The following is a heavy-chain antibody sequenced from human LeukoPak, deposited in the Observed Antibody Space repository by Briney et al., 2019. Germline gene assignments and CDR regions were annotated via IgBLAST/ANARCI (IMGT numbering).Heavy chain of an antibody. J-gene: IGHJ5*02. CDR1: GGSISSSSYY. CDR2: IYYSGST. D-gene: IGHD2-15*01. CDR3: TRASCGGGTCYDSRGWFDP. Sequence: SETLSLTCTVSGGSISSSSYYWGWIRQPPGKGLEWIGSIYYSGSTYYNPSLKSRVTISVDTSKNQFSLKLSSVTAADTAVYYCTRASCGGGTCYDSRGWFDPWGQGTLATVSS. V-gene: IGHV4-39*07.